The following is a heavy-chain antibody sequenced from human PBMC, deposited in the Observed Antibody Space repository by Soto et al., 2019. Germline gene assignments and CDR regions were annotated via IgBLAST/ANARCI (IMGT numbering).Heavy chain of an antibody. CDR2: ITAAGTST. V-gene: IGHV3-74*01. J-gene: IGHJ4*02. CDR3: ARGDPTYFDY. Sequence: PGGSLRLSCAASGFTFSTYWTHWVRQAPGEGLVWLSRITAAGTSTSSADSVKGRFTISGDNAKNTLYLQMNSLRAEDTAMYYCARGDPTYFDYWGQGILVTVSS. CDR1: GFTFSTYW. D-gene: IGHD1-26*01.